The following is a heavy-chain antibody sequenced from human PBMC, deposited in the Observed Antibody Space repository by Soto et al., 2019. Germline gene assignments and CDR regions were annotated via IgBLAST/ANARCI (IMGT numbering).Heavy chain of an antibody. Sequence: ASVKVSCKASVYTFTGYYMHWVRQAPGQGLEWMGWINPNSGGTNYAQKFQGWVTMTRDTSISTAYMELSSLRSEDTAVYYCAFYYGDYAEWFFDLWGRGTLVTVSS. J-gene: IGHJ2*01. CDR2: INPNSGGT. V-gene: IGHV1-2*04. CDR3: AFYYGDYAEWFFDL. D-gene: IGHD4-17*01. CDR1: VYTFTGYY.